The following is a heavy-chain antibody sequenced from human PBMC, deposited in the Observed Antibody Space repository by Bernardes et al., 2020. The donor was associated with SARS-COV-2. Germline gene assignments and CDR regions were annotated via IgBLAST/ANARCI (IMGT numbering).Heavy chain of an antibody. CDR1: GFTFSGSA. J-gene: IGHJ4*02. V-gene: IGHV3-30-3*01. CDR3: TRGLELELITWFDY. Sequence: GGSLRLSCTASGFTFSGSAMHWVRQAPGKGPEWVAVISNDGSIKYYTDSVKGRFTISRDNSKNTLYLLMNSLRTDDTAVYYCTRGLELELITWFDYWGQGTLVTVSS. CDR2: ISNDGSIK. D-gene: IGHD1-7*01.